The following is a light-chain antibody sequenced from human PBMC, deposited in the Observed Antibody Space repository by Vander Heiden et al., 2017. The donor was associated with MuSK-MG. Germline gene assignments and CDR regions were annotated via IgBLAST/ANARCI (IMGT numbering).Light chain of an antibody. V-gene: IGKV1-39*01. J-gene: IGKJ4*01. CDR1: QSISSY. CDR2: AAS. CDR3: QQCDSTSLT. Sequence: DIQMTQSPSSLSASVGDRVTITCRASQSISSYLNWYQQKPGKAPKLLIYAASSLQSGVPSRFSRSPSGTDFTLTISSLQPEDFATYYCQQCDSTSLTFGGGTKVEIK.